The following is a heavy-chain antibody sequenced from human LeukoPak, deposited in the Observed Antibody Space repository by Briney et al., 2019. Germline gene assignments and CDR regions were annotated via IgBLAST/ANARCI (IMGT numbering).Heavy chain of an antibody. V-gene: IGHV6-1*01. D-gene: IGHD5-24*01. J-gene: IGHJ3*02. CDR1: GDSVSSNSTA. CDR3: ARGGQGDGYSADEAFDM. Sequence: SQTLSLTCAVSGDSVSSNSTACNWIRQSPSRGLEWLGRTYYRSKWYSDYAVSVKSRITINPDTSKNQFSLQLNSVTPEDTAVYYCARGGQGDGYSADEAFDMWGQGTMVTVSS. CDR2: TYYRSKWYS.